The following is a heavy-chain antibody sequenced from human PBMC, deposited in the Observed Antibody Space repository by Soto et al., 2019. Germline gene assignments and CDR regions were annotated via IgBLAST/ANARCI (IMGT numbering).Heavy chain of an antibody. V-gene: IGHV3-48*03. Sequence: GGSLRLSCEASGFTFGSFEMNWVRQAPGRGLEWISHISGSGDTIYYADSVKGRFTISRDNAKDSLALHKNSLRAEDTGVYFCEREAAYGVWFAGRYFDLWGQGTQVTVSS. J-gene: IGHJ4*02. D-gene: IGHD4-17*01. CDR3: EREAAYGVWFAGRYFDL. CDR2: ISGSGDTI. CDR1: GFTFGSFE.